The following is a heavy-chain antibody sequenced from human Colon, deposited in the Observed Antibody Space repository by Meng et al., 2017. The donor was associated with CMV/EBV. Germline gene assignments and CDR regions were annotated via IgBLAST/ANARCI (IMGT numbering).Heavy chain of an antibody. Sequence: GESLKISCEGSGFTFHSYAMSWVRQAPGKGLEWLGVIGGTGTITNYADSVKGRFASSRDNLTNTLYLEMNNLRPDDAALYFCGKLGGWFRIDCWGQGTPVTVSS. J-gene: IGHJ4*02. D-gene: IGHD6-19*01. V-gene: IGHV3-23*01. CDR1: GFTFHSYA. CDR3: GKLGGWFRIDC. CDR2: IGGTGTIT.